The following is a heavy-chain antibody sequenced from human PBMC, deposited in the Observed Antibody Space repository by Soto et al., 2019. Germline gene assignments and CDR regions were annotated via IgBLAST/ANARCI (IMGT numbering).Heavy chain of an antibody. CDR2: ISYDSTKT. J-gene: IGHJ6*02. D-gene: IGHD1-26*01. Sequence: GCVRVSFAASGFPFNSYGMHWVRQGPGNGLEWVAFISYDSTKTYYADSVKGRFTISRDNSNSALYVQMNSLTGEDTAVYYCARTRSAWSDFHYYSLDVWGQGTTVTVSS. V-gene: IGHV3-30*03. CDR3: ARTRSAWSDFHYYSLDV. CDR1: GFPFNSYG.